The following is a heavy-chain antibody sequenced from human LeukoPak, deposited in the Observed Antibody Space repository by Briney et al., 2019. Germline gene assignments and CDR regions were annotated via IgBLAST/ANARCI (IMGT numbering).Heavy chain of an antibody. D-gene: IGHD5-18*01. V-gene: IGHV1-2*02. J-gene: IGHJ6*03. CDR3: ARERIQLWSLGSYYYYYMDV. CDR2: INPNSGGT. CDR1: GYTFTGYY. Sequence: GASVKVSCKASGYTFTGYYMHWVRQAPGQGLEWMGWINPNSGGTNYAQKFQGRVTMTRDTSISTAYMELSRLRSDDTAVYYCARERIQLWSLGSYYYYYMDVWGKGTTVTVSS.